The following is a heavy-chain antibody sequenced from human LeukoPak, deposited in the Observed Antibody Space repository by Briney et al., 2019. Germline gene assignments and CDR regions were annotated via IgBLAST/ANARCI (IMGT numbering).Heavy chain of an antibody. Sequence: SVKVSCKASGGTFSSYAISWVRQAPGQGLGWMGGIIPIFGTANYAQKFQGRVTITTDESTSTAYMELSSLRSEDTAVYYCARDIYDSSGYYSGYDYWGQGTLVTVSS. CDR3: ARDIYDSSGYYSGYDY. CDR1: GGTFSSYA. CDR2: IIPIFGTA. V-gene: IGHV1-69*05. D-gene: IGHD3-22*01. J-gene: IGHJ4*02.